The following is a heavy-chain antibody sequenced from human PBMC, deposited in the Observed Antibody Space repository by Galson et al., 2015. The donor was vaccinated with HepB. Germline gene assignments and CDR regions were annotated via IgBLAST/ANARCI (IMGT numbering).Heavy chain of an antibody. V-gene: IGHV3-48*01. CDR2: ISSSSSTI. CDR3: ARDGDYDYIWGSYRSQEYYFDY. D-gene: IGHD3-16*02. Sequence: SLRLSCAASGFTFSSYSMNWVRQAPGKGLEWVSYISSSSSTIYYADSVKGRFTISRDNAKNSLYLQMNSLRAEDTAVYYCARDGDYDYIWGSYRSQEYYFDYWGQGTLVTVSS. J-gene: IGHJ4*02. CDR1: GFTFSSYS.